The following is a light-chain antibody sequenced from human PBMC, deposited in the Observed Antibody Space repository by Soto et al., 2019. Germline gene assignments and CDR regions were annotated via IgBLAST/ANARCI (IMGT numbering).Light chain of an antibody. V-gene: IGKV3-15*01. CDR2: GAF. CDR1: QSVSSS. CDR3: QQYKDRPEGYT. Sequence: EIVMTQSPATLSVSPGERVTLSCRASQSVSSSLAWYQQEPGQAPRLLIYGAFIRATGVPARFSVSGSGTEFTLTISSLQSEDFAVYYCQQYKDRPEGYTFGQGTKLEIK. J-gene: IGKJ2*01.